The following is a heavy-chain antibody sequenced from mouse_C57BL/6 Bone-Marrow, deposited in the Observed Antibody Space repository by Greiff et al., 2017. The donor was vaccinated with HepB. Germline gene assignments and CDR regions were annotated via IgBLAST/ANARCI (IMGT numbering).Heavy chain of an antibody. J-gene: IGHJ1*03. Sequence: EVQVVESGGDLVKPGGSLKLSCAASGFTFSSYGMSWVRQTPDKRLEWVATISSGGSYTYYPDSVKGRFTISRDNAKNTLYLQMSSLKSEDTAMYYCARRTTVPWYFDVWGTGTTVTVSS. D-gene: IGHD1-1*01. V-gene: IGHV5-6*01. CDR1: GFTFSSYG. CDR3: ARRTTVPWYFDV. CDR2: ISSGGSYT.